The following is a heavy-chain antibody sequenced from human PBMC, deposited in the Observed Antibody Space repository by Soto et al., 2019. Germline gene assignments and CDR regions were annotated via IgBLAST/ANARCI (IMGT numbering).Heavy chain of an antibody. V-gene: IGHV1-69*13. D-gene: IGHD6-19*01. CDR3: ARVPGIAVANNWFDP. CDR1: GGTFSSYA. J-gene: IGHJ5*02. CDR2: IIPIFGTA. Sequence: SVKVSCKASGGTFSSYAISWVRQAPGQGLEWMGGIIPIFGTANYAQKFQGRVTITADESTSTAYMELSSLRSEDTALYYCARVPGIAVANNWFDPWGQGTLVTVSS.